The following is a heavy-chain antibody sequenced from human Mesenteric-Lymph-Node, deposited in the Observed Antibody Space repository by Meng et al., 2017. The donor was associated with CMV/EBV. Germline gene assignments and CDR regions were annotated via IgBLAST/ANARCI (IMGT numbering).Heavy chain of an antibody. CDR1: GGSSSGYS. CDR3: ARHQRWLKSEGGFNY. D-gene: IGHD4-23*01. V-gene: IGHV4-34*01. J-gene: IGHJ4*02. CDR2: INHSGST. Sequence: QVQPQQGGAGLLKPSGTLSLTCAVYGGSSSGYSWSWFRQPPGKGLEWIGEINHSGSTNYNPSLKSRVTISVDTSKNQFSLKLSSVTAADTAVYYCARHQRWLKSEGGFNYWGQGTLVTVSS.